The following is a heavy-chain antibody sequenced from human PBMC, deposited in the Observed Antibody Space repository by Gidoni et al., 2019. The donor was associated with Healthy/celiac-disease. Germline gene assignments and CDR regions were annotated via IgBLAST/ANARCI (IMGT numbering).Heavy chain of an antibody. CDR2: ISGSGGST. CDR3: AKGVGATQRLGDY. D-gene: IGHD1-26*01. J-gene: IGHJ4*02. CDR1: GFPFSSYA. Sequence: EVQLLESGGGLVQPGGSLRLSCAASGFPFSSYAMSWVRQAPGKGLEWVSAISGSGGSTYYADSVKGRFTISRDNSKNTLYLQMNSLRAEDTAVYYCAKGVGATQRLGDYWGQGTLVTVSS. V-gene: IGHV3-23*01.